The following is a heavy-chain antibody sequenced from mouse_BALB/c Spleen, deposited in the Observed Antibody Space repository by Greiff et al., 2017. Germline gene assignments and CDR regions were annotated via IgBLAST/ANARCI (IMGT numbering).Heavy chain of an antibody. V-gene: IGHV1-82*01. CDR2: IYPGDGDT. J-gene: IGHJ3*01. Sequence: VQLQQSGPELVKPGASVKISCKASGYAFSSSWMNWVKQRPGQGLEWIGRIYPGDGDTNYNGKFKGKATLTADKSSSTAYMQLSSLTSVDSAVYFCARSSYFAYWGQGTLVTVSA. D-gene: IGHD2-10*01. CDR3: ARSSYFAY. CDR1: GYAFSSSW.